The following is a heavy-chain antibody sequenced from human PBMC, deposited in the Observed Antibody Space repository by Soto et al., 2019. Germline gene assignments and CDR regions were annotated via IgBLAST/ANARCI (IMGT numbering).Heavy chain of an antibody. J-gene: IGHJ5*02. Sequence: PSETLSLTCAVYGGSFSGYYWSWIRQPPGKGLEWIGELNHSGSTSYNPSLKSRVTIAVDTSTNQFSLKLSSVTAADTAVYYCARGYARYSSSLNWSDPGVQGTLVSVSS. V-gene: IGHV4-34*01. CDR3: ARGYARYSSSLNWSDP. CDR1: GGSFSGYY. D-gene: IGHD6-13*01. CDR2: LNHSGST.